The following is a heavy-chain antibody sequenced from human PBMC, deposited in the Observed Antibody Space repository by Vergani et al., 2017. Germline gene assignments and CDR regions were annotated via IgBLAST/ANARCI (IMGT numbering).Heavy chain of an antibody. CDR3: ARDLGVSTMIVVVDAFDI. CDR2: IIPIFGTA. CDR1: GGTFSSYA. J-gene: IGHJ3*02. V-gene: IGHV1-69*01. Sequence: QVQLVQSGAEVKKPGSSVKVSCKASGGTFSSYAISWVRQAPGQGLEWMGGIIPIFGTANYAQKFQGRVTITADESTSTAYMELSSLRSEDTAVYYCARDLGVSTMIVVVDAFDIWGQGTMVTVSS. D-gene: IGHD3-22*01.